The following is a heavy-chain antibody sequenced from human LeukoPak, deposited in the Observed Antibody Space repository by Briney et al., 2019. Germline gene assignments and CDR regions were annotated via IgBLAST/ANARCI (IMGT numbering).Heavy chain of an antibody. CDR1: GFTFSSYA. CDR3: AKDAARMYSSGWYYFDY. Sequence: GGSLRLSCAASGFTFSSYAMHWVRQAPGKGLEWVAVISYDGSNKYYADSVKGRFTISRDNSKNTLYLQMNSLRAEDTAVYYCAKDAARMYSSGWYYFDYWGQGTLVTVSS. D-gene: IGHD6-19*01. V-gene: IGHV3-30-3*01. J-gene: IGHJ4*02. CDR2: ISYDGSNK.